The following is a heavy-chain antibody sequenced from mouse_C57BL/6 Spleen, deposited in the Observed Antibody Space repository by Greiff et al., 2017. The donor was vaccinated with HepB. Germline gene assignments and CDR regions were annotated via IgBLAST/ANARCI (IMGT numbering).Heavy chain of an antibody. CDR1: GYTFTSYW. J-gene: IGHJ2*01. V-gene: IGHV1-55*01. CDR2: IYPGSGST. Sequence: VQLQQPGAELVKPGASVKMSCKASGYTFTSYWITWVKQRPGQGLEWIGDIYPGSGSTNYNEKLKSKATLTVDTSSSTAYMQLSSLTAEDSAVYDCARYYGSVDYWGKGTTLTVSS. CDR3: ARYYGSVDY. D-gene: IGHD1-1*01.